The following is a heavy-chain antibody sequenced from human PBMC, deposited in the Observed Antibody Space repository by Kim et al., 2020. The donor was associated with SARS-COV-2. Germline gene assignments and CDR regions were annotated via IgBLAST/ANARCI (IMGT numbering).Heavy chain of an antibody. CDR2: IYYSGST. J-gene: IGHJ5*02. Sequence: SESLSLTCTVSGGSVSSGSYYWSWIRQPPGKGLEWIGYIYYSGSTNYNPSLKSRVTISVDTSKNQFSLKLSSVTAADTAVYYCARDVQLLWFGEFVSRFDPWGQGTLVTVSS. CDR1: GGSVSSGSYY. V-gene: IGHV4-61*01. D-gene: IGHD3-10*01. CDR3: ARDVQLLWFGEFVSRFDP.